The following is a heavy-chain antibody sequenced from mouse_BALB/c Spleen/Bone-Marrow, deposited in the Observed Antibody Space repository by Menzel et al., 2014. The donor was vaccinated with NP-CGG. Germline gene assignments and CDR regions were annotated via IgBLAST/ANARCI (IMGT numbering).Heavy chain of an antibody. CDR1: GYAFSSYW. Sequence: QVQLQQSGAELVRPGSSVKISCKASGYAFSSYWMNWVKQRPGQGLEWIGQIYPGDGDTSYNGNFKDKATLTVDRSSSTALMQLSSLTSEDSAVYFCARWYRNPHFAMDYWGPGTSVTVSS. J-gene: IGHJ4*01. V-gene: IGHV1-80*01. CDR3: ARWYRNPHFAMDY. D-gene: IGHD2-5*01. CDR2: IYPGDGDT.